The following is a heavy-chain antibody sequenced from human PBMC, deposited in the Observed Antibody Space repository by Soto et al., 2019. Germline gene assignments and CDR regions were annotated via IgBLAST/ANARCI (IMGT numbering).Heavy chain of an antibody. CDR1: GGSISSYY. J-gene: IGHJ4*02. D-gene: IGHD5-18*01. CDR2: IYYSGST. CDR3: ARYLDTAMGNFDY. V-gene: IGHV4-59*01. Sequence: SETLSLTCTVSGGSISSYYWSWIRQPPGKGLEWIGYIYYSGSTNYNPSLKSRVTISVDTSKNQFSLKLSSVTAADTAVYYCARYLDTAMGNFDYWGQGTLVTVSS.